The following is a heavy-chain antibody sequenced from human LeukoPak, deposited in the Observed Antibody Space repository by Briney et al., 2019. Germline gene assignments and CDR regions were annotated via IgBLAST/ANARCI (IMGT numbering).Heavy chain of an antibody. CDR3: ARDYYGSGSRYNSMDV. V-gene: IGHV4-4*07. Sequence: NASETLSLTCTVSGGSISSYYWSWIRQPAGKGLEWIGRIYTSGSTNYNPSLKSRVTMSVDTSKNQFSLRLSSGTAADTAVYYCARDYYGSGSRYNSMDVWGKGTTVTVS. D-gene: IGHD3-10*01. CDR2: IYTSGST. J-gene: IGHJ6*03. CDR1: GGSISSYY.